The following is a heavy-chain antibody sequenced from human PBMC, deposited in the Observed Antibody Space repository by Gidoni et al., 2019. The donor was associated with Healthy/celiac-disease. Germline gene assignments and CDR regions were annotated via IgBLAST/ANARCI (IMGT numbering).Heavy chain of an antibody. CDR2: IKSKTDGGTT. Sequence: EVQLVESGGGLVKPGGSVRLTCAASGFSFSNAWMNWVRQGPGKGLAWVVRIKSKTDGGTTDYAAPVKGRFTISRDDSKNTLYLQMNSLKTEDTAVYYCTTGLPHDAFDIWGQGTMVTVSS. J-gene: IGHJ3*02. V-gene: IGHV3-15*07. CDR3: TTGLPHDAFDI. CDR1: GFSFSNAW. D-gene: IGHD3-16*01.